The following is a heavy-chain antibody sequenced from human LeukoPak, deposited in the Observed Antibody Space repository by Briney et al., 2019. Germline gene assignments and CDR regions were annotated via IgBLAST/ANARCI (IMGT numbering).Heavy chain of an antibody. J-gene: IGHJ4*02. Sequence: GGSLRLSCAASGLLFSKCWMNWVRQAPGKGLEWVANIKEDGSVRPYVDSVKGRFTISRDNAENSLYLQLNSLRVEDTAVYYCVAEESSITEPTTGFAHWGQGTLVTVSS. CDR2: IKEDGSVR. V-gene: IGHV3-7*01. CDR1: GLLFSKCW. D-gene: IGHD1-7*01. CDR3: VAEESSITEPTTGFAH.